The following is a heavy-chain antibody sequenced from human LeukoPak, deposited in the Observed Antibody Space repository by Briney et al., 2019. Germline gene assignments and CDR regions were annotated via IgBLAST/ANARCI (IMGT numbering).Heavy chain of an antibody. Sequence: SETLSLTCAVYGGSFSGYYWSWIRQPPGKGLEWIGEINHSGSTSYNPSLKSRVTISVDTSKNQFSLKLSSVTAADTAVYYCARGYFSGYYFDYWGQGTLVTVSS. CDR1: GGSFSGYY. CDR2: INHSGST. CDR3: ARGYFSGYYFDY. J-gene: IGHJ4*02. V-gene: IGHV4-34*01. D-gene: IGHD3-22*01.